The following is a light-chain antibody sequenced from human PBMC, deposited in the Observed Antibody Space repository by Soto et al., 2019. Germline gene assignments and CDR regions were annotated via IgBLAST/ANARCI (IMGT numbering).Light chain of an antibody. Sequence: QSALTQPASVSGSPGQSITISCTGTSSDVGAYNFVSWYQHHPGRAPKVIIYEVTIRPSGVSNRFSGSKSGNTASLTISGLQAEDEADYYCSSYTTSTPYVFGSGTQLTVL. CDR1: SSDVGAYNF. CDR3: SSYTTSTPYV. J-gene: IGLJ1*01. CDR2: EVT. V-gene: IGLV2-14*01.